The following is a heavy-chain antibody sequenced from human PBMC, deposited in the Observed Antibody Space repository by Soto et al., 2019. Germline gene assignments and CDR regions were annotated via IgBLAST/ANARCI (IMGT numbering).Heavy chain of an antibody. J-gene: IGHJ4*02. D-gene: IGHD2-2*01. CDR1: GFTVSSNY. Sequence: PGGSLRLSCAASGFTVSSNYMSWVRQAPGRGLEWVSVIFSGGTTYYADSVQGRFTISRDSSKNTLYLQMNSLRAEDTAVYYCARETVPPSYHYYDCWGQGTLVTGSS. CDR2: IFSGGTT. V-gene: IGHV3-53*01. CDR3: ARETVPPSYHYYDC.